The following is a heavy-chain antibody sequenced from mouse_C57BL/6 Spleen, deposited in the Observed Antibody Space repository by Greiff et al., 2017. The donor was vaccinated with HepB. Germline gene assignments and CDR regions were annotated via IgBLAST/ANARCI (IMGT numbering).Heavy chain of an antibody. D-gene: IGHD2-3*01. Sequence: QVQLKQPGAELVKPGASVKMSCKASGYTFTSYWITWVKQRPGQGLEWIGDIYPGSGSTNYNEKFKSKATLTVDTSSSTAYMQLSSLTSEDSAVYYCAFYDGYLYAMDYWGQGTSVTVSS. CDR3: AFYDGYLYAMDY. J-gene: IGHJ4*01. CDR1: GYTFTSYW. V-gene: IGHV1-55*01. CDR2: IYPGSGST.